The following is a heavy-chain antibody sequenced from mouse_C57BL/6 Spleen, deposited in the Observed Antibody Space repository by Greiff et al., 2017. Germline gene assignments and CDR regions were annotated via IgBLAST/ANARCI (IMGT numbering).Heavy chain of an antibody. CDR2: IDPSDSYT. J-gene: IGHJ3*01. V-gene: IGHV1-69*01. CDR1: GYTFTSYW. CDR3: ASPSRPGAWFAY. Sequence: QVQLQPPGAELVMPGASVKLSCKASGYTFTSYWMHWVKQRPGQGLEWIGEIDPSDSYTNYNQKFKGKSTLTVDKSSSTAYMQLSSLTSEDAAVYYCASPSRPGAWFAYWGQGTLVTVAA.